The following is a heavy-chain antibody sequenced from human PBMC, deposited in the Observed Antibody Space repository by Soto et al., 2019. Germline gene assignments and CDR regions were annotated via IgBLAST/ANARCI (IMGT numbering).Heavy chain of an antibody. CDR1: GYTFTSYA. CDR2: INAGNGNT. Sequence: QVQLVQSGAEEKKPGASVKVSCKASGYTFTSYAMHWVRQAPGQRLEWMGWINAGNGNTKYSQKFQGRVTITRDTSASTAYRELGSLRSEDTAVYYCARSILVVTALDYWGQGTLVTVSS. J-gene: IGHJ4*02. V-gene: IGHV1-3*05. D-gene: IGHD2-21*02. CDR3: ARSILVVTALDY.